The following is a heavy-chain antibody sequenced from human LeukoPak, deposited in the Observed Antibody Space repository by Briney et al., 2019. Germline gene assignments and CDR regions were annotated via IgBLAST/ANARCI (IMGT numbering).Heavy chain of an antibody. Sequence: PGGSLRLSCAASGFTFSSYDIHWVRHATGKGLEWVSGIGTAGEIYYPGSVKGRFTISRDNAKNSLYLQMNSLRAEDTAVYYCARDFRFLEDYWGQGTLVTVSS. J-gene: IGHJ4*02. CDR2: IGTAGEI. D-gene: IGHD3-3*01. V-gene: IGHV3-13*01. CDR3: ARDFRFLEDY. CDR1: GFTFSSYD.